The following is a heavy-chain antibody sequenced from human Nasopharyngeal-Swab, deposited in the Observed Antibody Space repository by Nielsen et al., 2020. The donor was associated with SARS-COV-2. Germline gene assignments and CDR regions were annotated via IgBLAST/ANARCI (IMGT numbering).Heavy chain of an antibody. D-gene: IGHD3-22*01. CDR3: ARGDDTTDYYEPFDS. CDR2: ISHGGESI. CDR1: GFIFSDYY. Sequence: GESLKISCAASGFIFSDYYMTWIRQVPGKGLELVSFISHGGESIYYADSVKGRFTISRDNAKNSVYLQMNSLRAEDSAVYYCARGDDTTDYYEPFDSWGQGTLVTVSS. J-gene: IGHJ4*02. V-gene: IGHV3-11*04.